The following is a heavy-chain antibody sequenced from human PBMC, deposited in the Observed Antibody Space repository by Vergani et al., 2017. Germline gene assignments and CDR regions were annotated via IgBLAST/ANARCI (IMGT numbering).Heavy chain of an antibody. CDR2: IDRNYGVK. V-gene: IGHV3-9*01. CDR1: GFTFQAFA. J-gene: IGHJ2*01. Sequence: VEAGGGLVQPGGSLRLSCTASGFTFQAFAFHWVRQVSVRGLEWVSGIDRNYGVKNGNSFEGRFSISRDNAKKAVFLQMNNLRHEDTALYFCVKDNDYDADGPFDLWGRGTLVTVSS. D-gene: IGHD3-16*01. CDR3: VKDNDYDADGPFDL.